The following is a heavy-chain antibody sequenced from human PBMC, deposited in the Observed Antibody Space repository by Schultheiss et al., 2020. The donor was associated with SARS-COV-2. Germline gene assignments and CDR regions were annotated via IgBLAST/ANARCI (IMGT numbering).Heavy chain of an antibody. J-gene: IGHJ6*02. D-gene: IGHD6-13*01. CDR1: GGTFSSYA. Sequence: SVKVSCKASGGTFSSYAINWVRQAPGQGLEWMGGIIPIFGTASYAQKFQGRVTITADESTSTAYMELSSLRFEDTAVYYCARMAAGDTPYFYYYGMDVWGQGTTVTVSS. V-gene: IGHV1-69*13. CDR3: ARMAAGDTPYFYYYGMDV. CDR2: IIPIFGTA.